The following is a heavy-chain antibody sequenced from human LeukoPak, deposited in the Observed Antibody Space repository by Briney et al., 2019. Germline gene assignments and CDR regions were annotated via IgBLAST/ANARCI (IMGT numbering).Heavy chain of an antibody. CDR1: GGSISNYY. CDR2: IYYSGST. Sequence: SETQSLTCTVSGGSISNYYWNWFRQPPGKGLEWIGYIYYSGSTNYNPSLKSRITISVDTSKNQFSLKLSSVTAADTAVYYCARDRGYSYGYGMDVWGKGTTVTVSS. D-gene: IGHD5-18*01. CDR3: ARDRGYSYGYGMDV. J-gene: IGHJ6*04. V-gene: IGHV4-59*12.